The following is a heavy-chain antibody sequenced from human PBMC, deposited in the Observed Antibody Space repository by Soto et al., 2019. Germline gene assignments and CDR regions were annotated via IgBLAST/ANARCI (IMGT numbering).Heavy chain of an antibody. CDR3: ARGRGAAAGTYAFDI. V-gene: IGHV4-30-2*01. J-gene: IGHJ3*02. CDR1: GGSISSSDYS. CDR2: IYHSGST. Sequence: QLQLQESGSGLVKPSQTLSLTCAVSGGSISSSDYSWSWIRQPPGKGLAWIGYIYHSGSTYYNPSLKSRVTISLDRSKNQFSLKLSSVTAADTAVYYCARGRGAAAGTYAFDIWGQGTMVTVSS. D-gene: IGHD6-13*01.